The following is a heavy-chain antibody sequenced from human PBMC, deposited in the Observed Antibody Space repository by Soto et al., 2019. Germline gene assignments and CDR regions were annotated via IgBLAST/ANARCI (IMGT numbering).Heavy chain of an antibody. CDR3: ARHIPYDYSNYGSAFDV. V-gene: IGHV4-39*01. Sequence: LETLSLTCTVSGGSISSSSYFWGWIRQSPGKGLEWIGSFYYSGSTYYSPSLKSRVTISEDTSKNQFSLNLSSVTAADTAVYYCARHIPYDYSNYGSAFDVWGQGTMVTVSS. J-gene: IGHJ3*01. CDR2: FYYSGST. D-gene: IGHD4-4*01. CDR1: GGSISSSSYF.